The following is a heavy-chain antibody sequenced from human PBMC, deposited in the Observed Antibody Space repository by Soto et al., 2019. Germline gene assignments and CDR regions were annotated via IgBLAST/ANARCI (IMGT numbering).Heavy chain of an antibody. Sequence: GGSLRLSCAASGFTFSGSAMHWVRQASGKGLEWVGRIRSKANSYATAYAASVKGRFTISRDDSKNTAYLQMNSLKTEDTAVYYCTRLGSIAAAGDYWGQGTLVTVSS. CDR1: GFTFSGSA. D-gene: IGHD6-13*01. CDR2: IRSKANSYAT. CDR3: TRLGSIAAAGDY. V-gene: IGHV3-73*01. J-gene: IGHJ4*02.